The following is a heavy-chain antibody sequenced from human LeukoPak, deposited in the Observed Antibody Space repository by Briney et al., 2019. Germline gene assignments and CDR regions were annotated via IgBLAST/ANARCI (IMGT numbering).Heavy chain of an antibody. V-gene: IGHV1-2*02. CDR3: ARDVHCSSTSCYGYYYYYMDV. D-gene: IGHD2-2*01. Sequence: ASVKVSCKASGYTFTSYGISWVRQAPGQGLEWMGWINPNSGGTNYAQKFQGRVTMTRDTSISTAYMELSRLRSDDTAVYYCARDVHCSSTSCYGYYYYYMDVWGKGTTVTVSS. J-gene: IGHJ6*03. CDR1: GYTFTSYG. CDR2: INPNSGGT.